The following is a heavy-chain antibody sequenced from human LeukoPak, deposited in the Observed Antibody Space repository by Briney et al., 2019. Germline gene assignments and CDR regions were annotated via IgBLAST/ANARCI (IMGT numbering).Heavy chain of an antibody. J-gene: IGHJ3*02. CDR3: ARDREYAFDI. Sequence: PGGSLRLFCAASGFTVSSNYMSWVRQAPGKGLEWVSVIYSGGSTYYADSVKGRFTISRDNSKNTLYLQMNSLRAEDTAVYYCARDREYAFDIWGQGTMVTVSS. D-gene: IGHD3-10*01. V-gene: IGHV3-53*01. CDR1: GFTVSSNY. CDR2: IYSGGST.